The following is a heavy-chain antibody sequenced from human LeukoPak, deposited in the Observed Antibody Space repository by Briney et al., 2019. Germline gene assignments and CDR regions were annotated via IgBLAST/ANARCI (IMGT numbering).Heavy chain of an antibody. CDR1: GFIFNNYG. D-gene: IGHD3-22*01. V-gene: IGHV3-23*01. J-gene: IGHJ5*02. CDR2: ISNDGGGT. CDR3: SKGGSGYFLDL. Sequence: GGSLRLSCAASGFIFNNYGLIWVRQAPGKGLEWVSAISNDGGGTTYADFVKGRFTISRDNSRNTLFLQMNSLRGDDTALYYCSKGGSGYFLDLWGQGTLVTVSS.